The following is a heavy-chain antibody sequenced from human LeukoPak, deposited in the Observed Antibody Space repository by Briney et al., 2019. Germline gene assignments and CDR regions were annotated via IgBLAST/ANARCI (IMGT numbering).Heavy chain of an antibody. CDR2: ISKSGGT. D-gene: IGHD3-16*01. V-gene: IGHV3-23*01. Sequence: GGSLRLSCAASGFTFSSYAMNWVRQAPGKGLEWVSVISKSGGTDYADSVKGRSTISRDNSKNTLYLQMNSLRAEDRAVYYCAREQPGGFDYWGQGTLVTVSS. CDR3: AREQPGGFDY. J-gene: IGHJ4*02. CDR1: GFTFSSYA.